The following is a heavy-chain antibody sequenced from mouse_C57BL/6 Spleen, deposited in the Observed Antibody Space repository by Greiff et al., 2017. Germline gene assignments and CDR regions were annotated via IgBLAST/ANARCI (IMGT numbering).Heavy chain of an antibody. CDR1: GFNIKDDY. CDR2: IDPENGDT. V-gene: IGHV14-4*01. Sequence: VQLKQSGAELVRPGASVKLSCTASGFNIKDDYMHWVKQRPEQGLEWIGWIDPENGDTEYASKFQGKATITADTSSNTAYLQLSSLTSEDTAVYYCTTRDYYGSSSAMDYWGQGTSVTVSS. D-gene: IGHD1-1*01. J-gene: IGHJ4*01. CDR3: TTRDYYGSSSAMDY.